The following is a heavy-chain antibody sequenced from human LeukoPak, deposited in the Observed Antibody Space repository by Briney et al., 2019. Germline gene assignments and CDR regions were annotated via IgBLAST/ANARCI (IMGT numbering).Heavy chain of an antibody. V-gene: IGHV4-59*01. D-gene: IGHD6-13*01. J-gene: IGHJ3*02. CDR3: ARDLVAAAPHNDAFDI. CDR1: GGSISSYY. Sequence: PSETLSLTCTVSGGSISSYYWSWIRQPPGKGLEWIGYIYYSGSTNYNPSLKSRVTISVDTSKNQFPLKLSSVTAADTAVYCCARDLVAAAPHNDAFDIWGQGTMVTVSS. CDR2: IYYSGST.